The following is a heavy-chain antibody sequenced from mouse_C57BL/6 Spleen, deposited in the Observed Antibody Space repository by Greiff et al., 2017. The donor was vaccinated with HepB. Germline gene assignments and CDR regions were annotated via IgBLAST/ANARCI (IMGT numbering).Heavy chain of an antibody. CDR3: ARGYPDY. CDR1: GFTFSSYA. V-gene: IGHV5-4*03. J-gene: IGHJ2*01. D-gene: IGHD1-2*01. CDR2: ISDGGSYT. Sequence: EVMLVESGGGLVKPGGSLKLSCAASGFTFSSYAMSWVRQTPEKRLEWVATISDGGSYTYYPDNVKGRFTISRDNAKNNLYLQMSHLKSEDTAMYYCARGYPDYWGQGTTLTVSS.